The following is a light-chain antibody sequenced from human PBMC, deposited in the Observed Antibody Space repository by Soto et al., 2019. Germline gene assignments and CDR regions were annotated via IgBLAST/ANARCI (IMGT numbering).Light chain of an antibody. CDR1: QGISSY. CDR2: SAS. CDR3: QRSET. Sequence: ELTQSHYSQSVSVRDRFTTTCRVSQGISSYLNWYRQKPGKVPKLLIYSASNLQSGVPSRFSGSGSGTDFTLTIGSLQPEDVATYYGQRSETFGQGTRWIS. J-gene: IGKJ1*01. V-gene: IGKV1-27*01.